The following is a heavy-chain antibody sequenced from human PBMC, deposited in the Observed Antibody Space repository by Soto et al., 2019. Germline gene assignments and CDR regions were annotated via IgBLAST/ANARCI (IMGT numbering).Heavy chain of an antibody. CDR3: TSCYTHYYYGMDV. D-gene: IGHD2-2*02. CDR1: GFNFSGSA. Sequence: GGSLRLSCAASGFNFSGSAMHWVRQASGKGLEWVGRIRSKANSYATAYAASVKGRFTISRDDSKNTAYLQMNSLKTEDTAVYYCTSCYTHYYYGMDVWGQGTTVTVSS. V-gene: IGHV3-73*01. CDR2: IRSKANSYAT. J-gene: IGHJ6*02.